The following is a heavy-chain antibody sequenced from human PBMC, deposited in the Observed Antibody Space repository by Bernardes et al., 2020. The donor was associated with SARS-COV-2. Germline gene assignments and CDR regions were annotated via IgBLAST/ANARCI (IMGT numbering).Heavy chain of an antibody. Sequence: GGSLRLSCAASGFMFKSYGMHWVRQAPGKGLEWVALTWFDGSNEYYSPSARGRFAISRDNSKNTLYLQMSSLRVEDTAIYYCARDGGLGTPIGYGRGDALDIWGQGTMVTVSS. V-gene: IGHV3-33*01. D-gene: IGHD3-10*01. CDR1: GFMFKSYG. CDR3: ARDGGLGTPIGYGRGDALDI. J-gene: IGHJ3*02. CDR2: TWFDGSNE.